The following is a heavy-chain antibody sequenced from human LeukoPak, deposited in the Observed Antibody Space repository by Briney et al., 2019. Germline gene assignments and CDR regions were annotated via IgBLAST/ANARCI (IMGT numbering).Heavy chain of an antibody. D-gene: IGHD3-16*01. J-gene: IGHJ4*02. CDR2: ISAYNGNT. V-gene: IGHV1-18*01. Sequence: ASVKVSCKASSYTFIRYGISWVRQAPGQGLEWMGWISAYNGNTNYAQKFQGRVAMTTDTSTSTAYMELSSLRSEDTAVYYCARDRSGGRGGGTGLCYWGQGTLVTVSA. CDR3: ARDRSGGRGGGTGLCY. CDR1: SYTFIRYG.